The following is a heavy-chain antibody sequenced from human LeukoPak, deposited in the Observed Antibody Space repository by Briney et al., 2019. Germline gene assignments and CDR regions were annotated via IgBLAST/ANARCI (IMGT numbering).Heavy chain of an antibody. V-gene: IGHV3-30*18. CDR1: GFTFSSYG. Sequence: GGSLRLSCAASGFTFSSYGMHWVRQAPGKGLEWVAVISYDGSNKYYADSVKGRFTISRDNSKNTLYLQMNSLRAEDTAVYYCAKDRDIVVVPAASFFDYWGQGTLVTVSS. J-gene: IGHJ4*02. D-gene: IGHD2-2*01. CDR2: ISYDGSNK. CDR3: AKDRDIVVVPAASFFDY.